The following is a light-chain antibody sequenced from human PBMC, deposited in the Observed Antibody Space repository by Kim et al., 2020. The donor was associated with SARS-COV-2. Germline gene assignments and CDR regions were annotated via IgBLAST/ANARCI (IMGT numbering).Light chain of an antibody. CDR3: NSRESGVNHVI. CDR2: DKN. J-gene: IGLJ2*01. CDR1: SLRSYD. Sequence: SSELTQDPAVSGALGQTIRITCPRDSLRSYDATWYQQKPGQAPVLVIYDKNNRPSGIPARFSGSYSGNTAFLTITGAQAGDDAVYSCNSRESGVNHVIFG. V-gene: IGLV3-19*01.